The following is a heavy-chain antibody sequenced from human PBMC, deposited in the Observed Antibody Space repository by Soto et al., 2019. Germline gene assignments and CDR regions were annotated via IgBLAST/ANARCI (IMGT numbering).Heavy chain of an antibody. D-gene: IGHD3-22*01. J-gene: IGHJ4*02. CDR3: ARLDSSGYYYGYYFDY. CDR2: IYHSGST. Sequence: KASETLSLTCAVSGYSISSGYYWGWIRQPPGKGLEWIGNIYHSGSTYYNPSLKSRVTISVDTSKNQFSLKLSSVTAADTAVYYCARLDSSGYYYGYYFDYWGQGTLVTVSS. CDR1: GYSISSGYY. V-gene: IGHV4-38-2*01.